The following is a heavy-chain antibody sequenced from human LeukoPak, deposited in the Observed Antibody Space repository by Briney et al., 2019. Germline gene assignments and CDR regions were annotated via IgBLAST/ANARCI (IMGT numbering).Heavy chain of an antibody. Sequence: PGGSLRLSCAASGFTFSGAAVHWVRQASGKGLGWVGRIRSKAKSYATAYAASVKGSFIISRDDSKNTAYLQMDSLKTEDTAVYYCISRIFDGDHGSFDYWGQGTLVTVSS. D-gene: IGHD4-17*01. CDR1: GFTFSGAA. V-gene: IGHV3-73*01. CDR2: IRSKAKSYAT. CDR3: ISRIFDGDHGSFDY. J-gene: IGHJ4*02.